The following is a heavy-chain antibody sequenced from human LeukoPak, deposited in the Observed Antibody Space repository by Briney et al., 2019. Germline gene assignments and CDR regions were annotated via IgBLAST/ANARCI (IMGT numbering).Heavy chain of an antibody. CDR1: GDSISSVSYY. D-gene: IGHD4-17*01. J-gene: IGHJ5*02. CDR2: TYSRGST. CDR3: ARHRSYGDYVDWFDP. Sequence: SETLSLTCTVSGDSISSVSYYWSWIRQPAGKGLEWIGRTYSRGSTNYNPSLKSRVTISVDTSKNQFSLKLSSVTAADTAVYYCARHRSYGDYVDWFDPWGQGTLVTVSS. V-gene: IGHV4-61*02.